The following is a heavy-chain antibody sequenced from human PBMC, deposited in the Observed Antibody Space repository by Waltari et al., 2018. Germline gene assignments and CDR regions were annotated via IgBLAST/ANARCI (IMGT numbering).Heavy chain of an antibody. CDR3: AKDSRYDNGGI. D-gene: IGHD2-8*01. CDR2: ISFDGNIQ. Sequence: QVQLAESGGGVVQPGRSLRLSCATSGFTFSHYGIHWVRQVPGQGLDWVAFISFDGNIQQYADSVKGRFTISRDNSKKTVDLQMKSLRREDSAVYYCAKDSRYDNGGIWGQGTVVTVSS. J-gene: IGHJ3*02. CDR1: GFTFSHYG. V-gene: IGHV3-30*18.